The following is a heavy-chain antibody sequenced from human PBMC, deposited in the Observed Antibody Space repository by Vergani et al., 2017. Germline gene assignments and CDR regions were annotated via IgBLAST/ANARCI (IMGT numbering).Heavy chain of an antibody. V-gene: IGHV4-39*01. Sequence: QLQLQESGPGLVKPSETLSLTCTVSGGSISSSSYYWGWIRQPPGKGLEWIGSIYYSGSTYYNPSLKSRVTISVDTSKNQVSLKLSSVTAADTAVYYCAGGQYQLLLFWFDPWGQGTLVTVSS. CDR2: IYYSGST. J-gene: IGHJ5*02. D-gene: IGHD2-2*01. CDR1: GGSISSSSYY. CDR3: AGGQYQLLLFWFDP.